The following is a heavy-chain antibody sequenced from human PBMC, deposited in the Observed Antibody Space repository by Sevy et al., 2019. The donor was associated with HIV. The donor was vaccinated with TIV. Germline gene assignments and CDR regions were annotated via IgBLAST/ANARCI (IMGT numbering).Heavy chain of an antibody. CDR2: IKQDGSEK. CDR3: VSAVAACCYDY. Sequence: GGCLRLSCAASGFTFGTYWMTWVRQAPGEGLEWVANIKQDGSEKYYVDSVKGRFTVSRDNAKNSLYLQMNSLRADDTAVYYCVSAVAACCYDYWGLGTLVTVSS. J-gene: IGHJ4*02. CDR1: GFTFGTYW. D-gene: IGHD2-15*01. V-gene: IGHV3-7*01.